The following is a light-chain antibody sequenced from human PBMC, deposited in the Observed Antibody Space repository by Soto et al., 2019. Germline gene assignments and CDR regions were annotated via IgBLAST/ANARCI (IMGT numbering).Light chain of an antibody. CDR1: QSVSSNY. Sequence: DIVLTQSPGTLSLSPGERATLSCRASQSVSSNYLAWYQQKPGQAPRLLIYGASTRATGVPDRFSGSGSGTDFTLTISRLEPEDFAIYYCQQYKNWPRTFGQGTKVDIK. J-gene: IGKJ1*01. V-gene: IGKV3-20*01. CDR3: QQYKNWPRT. CDR2: GAS.